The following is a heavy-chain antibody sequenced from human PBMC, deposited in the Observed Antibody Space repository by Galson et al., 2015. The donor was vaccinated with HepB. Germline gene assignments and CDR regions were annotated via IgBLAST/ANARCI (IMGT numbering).Heavy chain of an antibody. CDR1: GYSFTSYW. V-gene: IGHV5-51*03. CDR3: ARLSGRGYDFWSGYSYYFDY. J-gene: IGHJ4*02. Sequence: SGAEVKKPGESLKISCKGSGYSFTSYWIGWVRQMPGKGLEWMGIIYPGDSDTRYSPSFQGQVTISADKSISTAYLQWSSLKASDTAMYYCARLSGRGYDFWSGYSYYFDYWGQGTLVTVSS. D-gene: IGHD3-3*01. CDR2: IYPGDSDT.